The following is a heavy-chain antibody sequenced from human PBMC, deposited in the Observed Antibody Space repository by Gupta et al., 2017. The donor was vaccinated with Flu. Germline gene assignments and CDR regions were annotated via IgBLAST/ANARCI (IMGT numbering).Heavy chain of an antibody. Sequence: VELEESGGGVVQPERSLRLSCAVSGFSFSDYGMNWVRQTPGKGLEWLAVISFDGSSLFYADSVRGRFTISRDNSKDTVYLQLNTARVEDTALYYCARSAMVAGNNWFFDLWGRGTLVTVSS. CDR2: ISFDGSSL. CDR1: GFSFSDYG. J-gene: IGHJ2*01. V-gene: IGHV3-33*08. D-gene: IGHD5-18*01. CDR3: ARSAMVAGNNWFFDL.